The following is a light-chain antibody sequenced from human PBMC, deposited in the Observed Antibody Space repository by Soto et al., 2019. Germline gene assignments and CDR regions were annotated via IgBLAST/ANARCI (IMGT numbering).Light chain of an antibody. V-gene: IGKV3-20*01. CDR1: QSVSSSY. CDR3: QQYGSSPQT. CDR2: GAS. Sequence: EIVLTQSPGTLSLSPGERATLSCRVSQSVSSSYLAWYQQKPGQAPRLLIYGASSRATGIPDRFSGSGSGTDFTLTISRLEPEDFAVYFCQQYGSSPQTFGQGTKLESK. J-gene: IGKJ2*01.